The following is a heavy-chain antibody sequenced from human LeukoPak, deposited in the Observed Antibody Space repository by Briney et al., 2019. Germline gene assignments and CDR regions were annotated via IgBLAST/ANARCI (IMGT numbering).Heavy chain of an antibody. CDR2: LSGSGSTT. CDR1: GFTFTSDG. J-gene: IGHJ4*02. CDR3: AKAGYSSSWPLDY. V-gene: IGHV3-23*01. Sequence: GVSLRLSCAASGFTFTSDGMSWVRQAPGKGLEWVSVLSGSGSTTYYADSVKGRFTISRDNSKNTLFLEMNSLRVEDTAVYYCAKAGYSSSWPLDYWGQGTQVTVSS. D-gene: IGHD6-13*01.